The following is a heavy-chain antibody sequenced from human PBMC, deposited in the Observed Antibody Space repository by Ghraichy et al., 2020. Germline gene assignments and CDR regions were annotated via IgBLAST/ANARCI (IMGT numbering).Heavy chain of an antibody. CDR1: GYTFTSYG. CDR2: ISAYNGNT. D-gene: IGHD2-2*01. J-gene: IGHJ4*02. Sequence: ASVKVSCKASGYTFTSYGISWVRQAPGQGLEWMGWISAYNGNTNYAQKLQGRVTMTTDTSTSTAYMELRSLRSDDTAVYYCARDTYCSNTSCFKVWVYWGQGTLVTVSS. V-gene: IGHV1-18*01. CDR3: ARDTYCSNTSCFKVWVY.